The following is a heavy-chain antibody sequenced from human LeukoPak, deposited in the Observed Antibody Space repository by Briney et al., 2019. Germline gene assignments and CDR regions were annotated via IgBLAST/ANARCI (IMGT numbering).Heavy chain of an antibody. Sequence: SETLFLTCTVSGGSISSYYWSWIRQPPGKGLEWIGYIYYSGSTNYNPSLKSRVTISVDTSKNQFSLKLSSVTAADTAVYYCARDLLGVRGVRQFDYWGQGTLVTVSS. CDR3: ARDLLGVRGVRQFDY. CDR2: IYYSGST. V-gene: IGHV4-59*01. J-gene: IGHJ4*02. CDR1: GGSISSYY. D-gene: IGHD2-8*02.